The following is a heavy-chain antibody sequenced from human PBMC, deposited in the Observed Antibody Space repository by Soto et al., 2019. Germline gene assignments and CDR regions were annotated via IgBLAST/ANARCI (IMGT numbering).Heavy chain of an antibody. V-gene: IGHV4-59*01. J-gene: IGHJ4*02. CDR1: GASISSYY. CDR3: ANYDSGGYGMNY. D-gene: IGHD3-22*01. CDR2: IYYSGST. Sequence: SETLSLTCTVSGASISSYYWSWIRQPPGKGLEWIGYIYYSGSTNYNPSLKSRVIASLDTSKNQFSLKLTSVTAADTAVYYCANYDSGGYGMNYWGQGALVTVSS.